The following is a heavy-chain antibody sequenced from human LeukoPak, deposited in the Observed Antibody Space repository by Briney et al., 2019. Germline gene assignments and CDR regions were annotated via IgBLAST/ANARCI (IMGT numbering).Heavy chain of an antibody. CDR2: IYSGGST. CDR3: ARESVAGCLDY. V-gene: IGHV3-53*01. J-gene: IGHJ4*02. D-gene: IGHD3-10*01. CDR1: GFTFSSYS. Sequence: GGSLRLSCAASGFTFSSYSMSWVRQAPGKGLEWVSLIYSGGSTYYADSVKGRFTISRDNSKNTLYLQMNGLRAEDTAVYYCARESVAGCLDYWGQGTLVTVSS.